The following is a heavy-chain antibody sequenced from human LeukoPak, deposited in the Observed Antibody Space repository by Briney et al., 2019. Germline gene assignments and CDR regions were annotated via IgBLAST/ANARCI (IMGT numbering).Heavy chain of an antibody. V-gene: IGHV4-39*01. CDR3: ARLMDGHNPDY. D-gene: IGHD5-24*01. CDR1: GGSISTRNYY. Sequence: SETLSLTCTVSGGSISTRNYYWGWIRQPPGKGLEWIGGIYYSGSPYYNPSLKSRVTISVDTSKNQFSLKLRSMTAADTAVYYCARLMDGHNPDYWGQGTLVTVSS. CDR2: IYYSGSP. J-gene: IGHJ4*02.